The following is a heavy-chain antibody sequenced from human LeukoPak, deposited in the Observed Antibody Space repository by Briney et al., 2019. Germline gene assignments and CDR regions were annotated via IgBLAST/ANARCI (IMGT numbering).Heavy chain of an antibody. CDR1: GFTFNSYG. V-gene: IGHV3-30*02. Sequence: GGSLRLSCAASGFTFNSYGMHWVRQAPGKGLEWVAFIRFDGTNKYYADSVKGRFTISRDNSKNTLYLQMNSLRAEDTAVYYCAKANGGSYYGSVFDFWGQGTKVTVSS. J-gene: IGHJ3*01. CDR3: AKANGGSYYGSVFDF. CDR2: IRFDGTNK. D-gene: IGHD1-26*01.